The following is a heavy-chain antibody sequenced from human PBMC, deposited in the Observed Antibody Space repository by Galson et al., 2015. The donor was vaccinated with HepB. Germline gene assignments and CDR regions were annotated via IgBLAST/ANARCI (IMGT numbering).Heavy chain of an antibody. CDR3: AREYYDILTGSEDYYYGMDV. CDR1: GGTFSSYA. J-gene: IGHJ6*02. CDR2: IIPILGIA. Sequence: SCKASGGTFSSYAISWVRQAPGQGLEWMGRIIPILGIANYAQKFQGRVTITADKSTSTAYMELSSLRSEDTAVYYCAREYYDILTGSEDYYYGMDVWGQGTTVTVSS. V-gene: IGHV1-69*04. D-gene: IGHD3-9*01.